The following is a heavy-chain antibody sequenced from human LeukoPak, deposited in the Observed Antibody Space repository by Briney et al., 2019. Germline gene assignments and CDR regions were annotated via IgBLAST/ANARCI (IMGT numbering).Heavy chain of an antibody. Sequence: SETLSLTCTVSGGSIISGGYYWSWIRQHPGKGLEWIGYIYYSGSTYYNPSLKSRVTISVDTSKNQLSLKLSSVTAADTAVYYCARDGIYYDSPGAFDIWGQGTMVTVS. CDR1: GGSIISGGYY. CDR2: IYYSGST. V-gene: IGHV4-31*03. D-gene: IGHD3-22*01. J-gene: IGHJ3*02. CDR3: ARDGIYYDSPGAFDI.